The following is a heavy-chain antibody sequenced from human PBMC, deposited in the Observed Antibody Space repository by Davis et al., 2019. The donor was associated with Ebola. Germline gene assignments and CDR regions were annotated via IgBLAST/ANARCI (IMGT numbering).Heavy chain of an antibody. CDR1: GFTFSSYA. Sequence: GESLKISCAASGFTFSSYAMHWVRQAPGKGLEWVAVISYDGSNKYYADSVKGRFTISRDNSKNTLYLQMNSLRAEDTAVYYCARGLGGVIVLVPAALDYWGQGTLVTVSS. D-gene: IGHD2-2*01. CDR3: ARGLGGVIVLVPAALDY. J-gene: IGHJ4*02. CDR2: ISYDGSNK. V-gene: IGHV3-30-3*01.